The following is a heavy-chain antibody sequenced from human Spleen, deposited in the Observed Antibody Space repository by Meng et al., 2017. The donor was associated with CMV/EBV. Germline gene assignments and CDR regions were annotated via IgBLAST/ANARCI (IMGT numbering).Heavy chain of an antibody. J-gene: IGHJ4*02. Sequence: CAASGFTFNSYAMNWVRQAPGKGLEWVSTISDSGGNTYYPDSVKGRFTISRDNSNKTVFLQMNRLRAEDTAIYYCAKSRNGYGGEDHWGQGMLVTVSS. D-gene: IGHD5-12*01. V-gene: IGHV3-23*01. CDR2: ISDSGGNT. CDR1: GFTFNSYA. CDR3: AKSRNGYGGEDH.